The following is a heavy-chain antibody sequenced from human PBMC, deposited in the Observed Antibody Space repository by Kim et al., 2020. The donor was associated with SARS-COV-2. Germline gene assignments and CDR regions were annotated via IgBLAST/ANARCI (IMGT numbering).Heavy chain of an antibody. D-gene: IGHD2-15*01. CDR3: ARGYCSGGSCYGGNAFDI. Sequence: SETLSLTCTVSGGSISSDGYYWSWIRQHPGKGLEWIGYIYYSGSTYYNPSLKSRVTISVDTSKNQFSLKLSSVTAADTAVYYCARGYCSGGSCYGGNAFDIWGQGTMVTVSS. J-gene: IGHJ3*02. CDR2: IYYSGST. V-gene: IGHV4-31*03. CDR1: GGSISSDGYY.